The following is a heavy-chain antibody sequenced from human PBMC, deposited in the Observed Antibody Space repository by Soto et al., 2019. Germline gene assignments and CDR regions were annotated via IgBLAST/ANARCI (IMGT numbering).Heavy chain of an antibody. D-gene: IGHD3-22*01. CDR1: GVTISSYA. V-gene: IGHV3-23*01. CDR2: ISGSGGST. CDR3: AKVGITMIVIDAFDI. J-gene: IGHJ3*02. Sequence: GGSLRLSCAASGVTISSYAMSWVRQAPGKGLEWVSAISGSGGSTYYADSVKGRFTISRDNSKNTLYLQMNSLRAEDTAVYYCAKVGITMIVIDAFDIWGQGTMVTVSS.